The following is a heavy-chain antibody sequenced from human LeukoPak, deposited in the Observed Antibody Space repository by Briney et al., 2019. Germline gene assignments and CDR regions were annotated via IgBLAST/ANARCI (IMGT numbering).Heavy chain of an antibody. CDR3: ARLQVGIQLWYQY. J-gene: IGHJ4*02. CDR1: GFIFSNSW. Sequence: PGGSLRLSCAASGFIFSNSWMNWVRQAPGKGLEWVANINQDGSDQYYVDSVKGRFTISRDNAKNSLYLQMNSLRAEDTAVYYCARLQVGIQLWYQYWGQGTLVTVSS. V-gene: IGHV3-7*01. CDR2: INQDGSDQ. D-gene: IGHD5-18*01.